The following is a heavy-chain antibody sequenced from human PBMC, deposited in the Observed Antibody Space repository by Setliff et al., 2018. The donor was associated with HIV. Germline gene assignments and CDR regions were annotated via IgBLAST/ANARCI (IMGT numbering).Heavy chain of an antibody. CDR3: LRRATAAEVFDY. D-gene: IGHD6-13*01. J-gene: IGHJ4*02. V-gene: IGHV1-3*04. Sequence: GASVKVSCKASGGTFSSYVISWVRQAPGQGLEWMGWLRTGTGDTSYSEKFQGRLTITRDTSANTAYMELSNLRSEDTAIYYCLRRATAAEVFDYWGQGTLVTVSS. CDR2: LRTGTGDT. CDR1: GGTFSSYV.